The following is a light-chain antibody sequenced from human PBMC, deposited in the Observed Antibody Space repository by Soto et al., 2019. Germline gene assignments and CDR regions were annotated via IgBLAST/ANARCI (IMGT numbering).Light chain of an antibody. V-gene: IGKV3-11*01. Sequence: EIVLTQSPATMSLSPGERATLSCRASQSVSSYLAWYQQKPGQAHRLLIYDASNRATGIPARFSGSGSGTDFTLTISSLEPEDCSVYYFQQRSNCPLTFGGGNNVEIK. CDR2: DAS. J-gene: IGKJ4*01. CDR3: QQRSNCPLT. CDR1: QSVSSY.